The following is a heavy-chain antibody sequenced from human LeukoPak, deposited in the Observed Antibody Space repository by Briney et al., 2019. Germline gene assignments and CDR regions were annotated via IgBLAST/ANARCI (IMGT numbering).Heavy chain of an antibody. CDR1: GFTFSSYA. Sequence: GGSLRLSCAASGFTFSSYAMHWVRQAPGKGLEWVAVISYDGSNKYYADSVKGRFTISRDNSKNTLYLQMNSLRAEDTAVYYCAKDGSGYYWDNWFDPWGQGTLVTVSS. V-gene: IGHV3-30-3*01. D-gene: IGHD3-3*01. J-gene: IGHJ5*02. CDR2: ISYDGSNK. CDR3: AKDGSGYYWDNWFDP.